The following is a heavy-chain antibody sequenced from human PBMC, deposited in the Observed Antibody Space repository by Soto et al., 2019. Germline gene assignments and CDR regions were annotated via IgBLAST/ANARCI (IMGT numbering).Heavy chain of an antibody. D-gene: IGHD6-19*01. CDR2: IYSDDDT. CDR1: GFTVSTNY. CDR3: ARAPRDSSGRHPFYFDY. V-gene: IGHV3-53*01. Sequence: GGSLRLSCAASGFTVSTNYMTWVRQAPGKGLEWVSIIYSDDDTYSADSVQGRFTISRDSSKNMVYLQMNSLTAEDTAVYYCARAPRDSSGRHPFYFDYWGQGILVTVSS. J-gene: IGHJ4*02.